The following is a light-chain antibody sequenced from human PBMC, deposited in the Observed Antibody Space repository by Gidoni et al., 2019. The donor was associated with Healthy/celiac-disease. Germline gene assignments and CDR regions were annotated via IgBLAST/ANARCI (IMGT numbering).Light chain of an antibody. CDR2: GAS. Sequence: EIVMTQSPATLSVSPGERATLSCRASQSVCSNLAWYQQKPGQAHRLLIYGASTRATGIPARFSGSGSGTEFTLTISSLQSEDFAVYYCQQYNNWPPFTFGPGTKVDIK. V-gene: IGKV3-15*01. J-gene: IGKJ3*01. CDR1: QSVCSN. CDR3: QQYNNWPPFT.